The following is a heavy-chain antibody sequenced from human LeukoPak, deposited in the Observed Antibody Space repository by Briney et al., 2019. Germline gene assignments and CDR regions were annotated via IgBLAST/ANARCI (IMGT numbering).Heavy chain of an antibody. J-gene: IGHJ5*02. Sequence: ASVKVSCKASGYTLTSYYMHWVRQAPGQGLEWMGIINPSGGSTSYAQKFQGRVTMTRDTSTSTVYMELSSLRSEDTAVYYCARGHCSSTSCYLNWFDPWGQGTLVTVSS. CDR3: ARGHCSSTSCYLNWFDP. V-gene: IGHV1-46*01. D-gene: IGHD2-2*01. CDR1: GYTLTSYY. CDR2: INPSGGST.